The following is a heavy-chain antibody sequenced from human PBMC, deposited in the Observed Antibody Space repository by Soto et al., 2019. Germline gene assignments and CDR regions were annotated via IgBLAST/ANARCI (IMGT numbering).Heavy chain of an antibody. CDR3: AREGSYSAYNFAHGIQLWSFDF. CDR1: GGSINTFY. CDR2: IFSSGST. J-gene: IGHJ4*02. D-gene: IGHD5-12*01. V-gene: IGHV4-4*07. Sequence: TSETLSLTCTVSGGSINTFYWSWVRQPAGKGLEWIGRIFSSGSTSFNPSLESRVAMSVDTSKNHFSLNLSSVTAADMAVYYCAREGSYSAYNFAHGIQLWSFDFWGQGALVTVSS.